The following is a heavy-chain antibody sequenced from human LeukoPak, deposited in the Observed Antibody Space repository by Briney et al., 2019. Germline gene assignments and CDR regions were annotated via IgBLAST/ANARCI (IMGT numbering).Heavy chain of an antibody. Sequence: GGSLRLSCSASGFTFSSYEMNWVRPAPGRGLEWGSYISTSGDTLYYADSVKGRFTIYRDNAKNSVYLQMDSLRAEDTAVYYCARDVVEGPYYFDYWGQGTLVTVSS. V-gene: IGHV3-48*03. CDR2: ISTSGDTL. CDR1: GFTFSSYE. J-gene: IGHJ4*02. CDR3: ARDVVEGPYYFDY. D-gene: IGHD2-21*01.